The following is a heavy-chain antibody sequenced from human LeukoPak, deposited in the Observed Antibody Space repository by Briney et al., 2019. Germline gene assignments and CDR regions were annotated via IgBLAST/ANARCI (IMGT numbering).Heavy chain of an antibody. J-gene: IGHJ6*02. Sequence: PGGSLRLSCAASGFTFDDYAMHWVRQAPGKGLEWVSGISWNSGSIGYADSVKGRFTISRDNAKNSLYLQMNSLRAEDTALYYCAKDIGSGTAMVIEYYYYYGMDVWGLGTTVTVSS. CDR1: GFTFDDYA. CDR3: AKDIGSGTAMVIEYYYYYGMDV. V-gene: IGHV3-9*01. D-gene: IGHD5-18*01. CDR2: ISWNSGSI.